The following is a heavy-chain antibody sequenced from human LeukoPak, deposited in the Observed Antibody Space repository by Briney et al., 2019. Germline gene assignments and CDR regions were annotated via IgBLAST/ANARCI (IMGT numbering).Heavy chain of an antibody. D-gene: IGHD3-22*01. CDR2: INYSGST. CDR1: GGSFSGYY. CDR3: ARDSSGYAR. V-gene: IGHV4-34*01. J-gene: IGHJ4*02. Sequence: SETLSLTCAVYGGSFSGYYWSWIRQPPGKGLEWIGEINYSGSTNYNPSLKSRVTISVDTSKNQFSLKLSSVTAADTAVYYCARDSSGYARWGQGTLVTVSS.